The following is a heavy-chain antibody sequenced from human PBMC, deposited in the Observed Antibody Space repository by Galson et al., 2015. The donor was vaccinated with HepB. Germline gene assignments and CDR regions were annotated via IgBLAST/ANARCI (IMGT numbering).Heavy chain of an antibody. J-gene: IGHJ4*02. CDR3: TTGITMIVVPKPYYFDY. V-gene: IGHV3-15*01. CDR2: IKSKTDGGTT. Sequence: PLRLSCAASGFTFSNAWMSWVRQAPGKGLEWVGRIKSKTDGGTTDYAAPVKGRFTISRDDSKNTLYLQMNSLKTEDTAVYYCTTGITMIVVPKPYYFDYWGQGTLVTVSA. CDR1: GFTFSNAW. D-gene: IGHD3-22*01.